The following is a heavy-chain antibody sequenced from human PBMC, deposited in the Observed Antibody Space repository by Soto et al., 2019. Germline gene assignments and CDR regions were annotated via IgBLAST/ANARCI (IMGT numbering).Heavy chain of an antibody. J-gene: IGHJ5*02. CDR2: IYYSGST. V-gene: IGHV4-59*01. CDR1: GRSISSYY. D-gene: IGHD2-15*01. CDR3: ARVRDCSGGTCYSWWFDP. Sequence: PSATLSLTCSVSGRSISSYYWSWIRQPPGKGLEWIAHIYYSGSTSYNSSLKSRVTISVDRSKSQLSLKLSSVTAADTAVYYCARVRDCSGGTCYSWWFDPWGQGTLVTVS.